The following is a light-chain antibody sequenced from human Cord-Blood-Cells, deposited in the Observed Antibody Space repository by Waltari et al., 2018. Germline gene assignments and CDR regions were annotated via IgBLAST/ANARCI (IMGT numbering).Light chain of an antibody. J-gene: IGKJ3*01. CDR2: AAS. V-gene: IGKV1-39*01. CDR1: QSISSY. Sequence: DIQMTQSPSSLSASVGDRVTITCRASQSISSYLNWYQQKPGKAPKLLIYAASSLQSGVPSRFSGSGSWTDFTITISSLQPEDFATYYCQQSYSTPFTFGPGTKVDIK. CDR3: QQSYSTPFT.